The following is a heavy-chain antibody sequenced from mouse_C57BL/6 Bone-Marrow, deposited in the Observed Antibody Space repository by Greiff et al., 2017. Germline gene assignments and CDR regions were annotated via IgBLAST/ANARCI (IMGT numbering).Heavy chain of an antibody. CDR3: ARGDDGYPHFDY. CDR2: IDPEDGDT. V-gene: IGHV14-2*01. D-gene: IGHD2-3*01. Sequence: VQLQQSGAELVKPGASVKLSCTASGFNIKDYYMHWVKQRTEQGLEWIGRIDPEDGDTKYAPKFQGKATITADTSSNTASLQLSSLTSEDTAVYYCARGDDGYPHFDYWGQGTTLTVSS. CDR1: GFNIKDYY. J-gene: IGHJ2*01.